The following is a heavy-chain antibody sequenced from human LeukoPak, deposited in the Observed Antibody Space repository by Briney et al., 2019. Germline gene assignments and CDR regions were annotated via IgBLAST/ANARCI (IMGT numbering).Heavy chain of an antibody. CDR2: IYYSGST. J-gene: IGHJ5*02. D-gene: IGHD3-9*01. CDR3: ARDTYYDILTGYPGGFDP. V-gene: IGHV4-59*12. Sequence: PSETLSLTCTVSGGSISSYYWSWIRQPPGKGLEWIGYIYYSGSTNYNPSLKSRVTISVDTSKNQFSLKLSSVTAADTAVYYCARDTYYDILTGYPGGFDPWGQGTLVTVSP. CDR1: GGSISSYY.